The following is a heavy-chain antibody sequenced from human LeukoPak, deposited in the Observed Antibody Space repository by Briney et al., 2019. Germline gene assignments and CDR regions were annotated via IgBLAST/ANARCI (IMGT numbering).Heavy chain of an antibody. CDR2: INPNSGGT. V-gene: IGHV1-2*02. Sequence: ASVKVSCKASGYTFTGYYMHWVRQAPGQGLEWMGWINPNSGGTNYAQKFQGRVTVTRDTSISTAYMELSRLRSDDTAVYYCARDLGQYYDTSDNWFDPWGQGTLVTASS. CDR1: GYTFTGYY. D-gene: IGHD3-22*01. J-gene: IGHJ5*02. CDR3: ARDLGQYYDTSDNWFDP.